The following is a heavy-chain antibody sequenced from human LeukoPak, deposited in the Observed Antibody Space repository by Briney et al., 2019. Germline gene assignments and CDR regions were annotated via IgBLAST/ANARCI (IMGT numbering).Heavy chain of an antibody. CDR2: ISSSSSYI. D-gene: IGHD3-10*01. CDR3: AKDQGKTNWFDP. CDR1: GFTFSDYY. V-gene: IGHV3-11*06. Sequence: NPGGSLRLSCAASGFTFSDYYMSWIRQAPGKGLEWVSSISSSSSYIYYADSVKGRFTISRDNAKNSLYLQMNSLRAEDTAVYYCAKDQGKTNWFDPWGQGTLVTVSS. J-gene: IGHJ5*02.